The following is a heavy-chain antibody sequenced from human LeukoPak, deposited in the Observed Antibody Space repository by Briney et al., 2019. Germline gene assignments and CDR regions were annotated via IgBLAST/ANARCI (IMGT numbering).Heavy chain of an antibody. CDR2: IYTSGST. D-gene: IGHD4-17*01. V-gene: IGHV4-61*02. Sequence: SETLSLTCTVSGGSISSGSYYWSWIRQPAGKGLEWIERIYTSGSTNYNPSLKSRVTISVDTSKNQFSLKLSSVTAADTAVYYCARENGDYDYWGQGTLVTVSS. J-gene: IGHJ4*02. CDR3: ARENGDYDY. CDR1: GGSISSGSYY.